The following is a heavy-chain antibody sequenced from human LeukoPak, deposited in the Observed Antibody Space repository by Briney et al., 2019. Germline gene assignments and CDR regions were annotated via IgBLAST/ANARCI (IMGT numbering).Heavy chain of an antibody. Sequence: GGSLRLSWAASGFTVSSNYMSWVRQPPGRGLGWVSFIYSGVITYYADSVKGRFTISRDNSNNTRYLQMNSLRAEDTAVSYCAREKSRSPAYCGQGHLATVSS. CDR2: IYSGVIT. CDR3: AREKSRSPAY. CDR1: GFTVSSNY. D-gene: IGHD6-19*01. V-gene: IGHV3-66*01. J-gene: IGHJ4*02.